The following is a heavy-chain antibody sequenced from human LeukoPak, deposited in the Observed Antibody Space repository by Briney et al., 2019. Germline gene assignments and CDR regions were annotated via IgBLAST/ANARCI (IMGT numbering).Heavy chain of an antibody. CDR2: IHRSGST. CDR3: AREIVGGFNPGAY. D-gene: IGHD1-14*01. Sequence: SEALSLTCTVSLDSTTSNFWSWVRQPPGKGLEWIGEIHRSGSTNYNPSLQSRVTISIDRSKNQIALELSSVTAADTAVYYCAREIVGGFNPGAYWGQGTLVTVSS. CDR1: LDSTTSNF. V-gene: IGHV4-4*02. J-gene: IGHJ4*02.